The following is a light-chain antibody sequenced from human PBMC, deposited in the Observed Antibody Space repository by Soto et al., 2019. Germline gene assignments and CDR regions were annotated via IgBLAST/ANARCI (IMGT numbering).Light chain of an antibody. CDR1: QSVSSSY. CDR3: QDYGTSWT. CDR2: AAS. V-gene: IGKV3-20*01. J-gene: IGKJ1*01. Sequence: EIVLTQSPGTLSLSPGERATLSCRASQSVSSSYLAWYQQKPGQAPXLLIYAASSRATGIPDRFSGSGSGTDFPLTINRLEPEDFAVYYCQDYGTSWTFGQGTKVDIK.